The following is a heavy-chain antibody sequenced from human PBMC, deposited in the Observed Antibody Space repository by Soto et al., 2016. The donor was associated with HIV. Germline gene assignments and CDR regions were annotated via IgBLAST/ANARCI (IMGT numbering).Heavy chain of an antibody. V-gene: IGHV4-39*01. CDR3: ARHGARVAVAATCFDH. CDR2: IYYSGNT. Sequence: QLQLQESGPGLVKPSETLSLTCSVSGGSISRSSYYWGWIRQPPGKGLEWIGSIYYSGNTYYNPSLKSRVTISVDTSKNNFSLRLSSVTAADTGIYYCARHGARVAVAATCFDHWGQGILVTVSS. D-gene: IGHD6-19*01. CDR1: GGSISRSSYY. J-gene: IGHJ4*02.